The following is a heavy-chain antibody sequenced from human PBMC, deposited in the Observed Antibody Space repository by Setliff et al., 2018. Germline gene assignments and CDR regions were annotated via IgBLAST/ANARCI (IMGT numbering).Heavy chain of an antibody. CDR1: GFTFSSYW. CDR2: INNDGSSG. Sequence: GGSLRLSCAASGFTFSSYWMHWVSQVPGKGLVWVSRINNDGSSGDYADSVKGRFTISRDNAKNTVYLQMNSLRAEDTAVYYCIRDWGEAGSTNAFDIWGQGTMVTVSS. V-gene: IGHV3-74*01. D-gene: IGHD1-26*01. CDR3: IRDWGEAGSTNAFDI. J-gene: IGHJ3*02.